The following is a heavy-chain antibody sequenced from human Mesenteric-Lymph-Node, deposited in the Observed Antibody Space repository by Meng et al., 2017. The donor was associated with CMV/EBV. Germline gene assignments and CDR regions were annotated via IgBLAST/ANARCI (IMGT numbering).Heavy chain of an antibody. CDR3: ARDFYGYGMDV. CDR1: GYTFTSYY. V-gene: IGHV1-46*01. CDR2: INPSGGST. Sequence: ASVKVSCKASGYTFTSYYMHWVRQAPGQGLEWMGIINPSGGSTSYAQKFQGRVTMTRDTSIFTAYMELSRLKSDDTAVYYCARDFYGYGMDVWGQGTTVTVSS. J-gene: IGHJ6*02. D-gene: IGHD3-16*01.